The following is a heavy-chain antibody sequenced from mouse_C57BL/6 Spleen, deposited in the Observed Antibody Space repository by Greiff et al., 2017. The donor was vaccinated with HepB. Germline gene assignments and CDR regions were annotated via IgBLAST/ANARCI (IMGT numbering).Heavy chain of an antibody. CDR3: ARNYYSNSYAMDY. CDR2: INYDGSST. CDR1: GFTFSDYY. J-gene: IGHJ4*01. Sequence: EVQVVESEGGLVQPGSSMKLSCTASGFTFSDYYMAWVRQVPEKGLEWVANINYDGSSTYYLDSLKSRFIISRDNAKNILYLQMSSLKSEDTATYYCARNYYSNSYAMDYWGQGTSVTVSS. V-gene: IGHV5-16*01. D-gene: IGHD2-5*01.